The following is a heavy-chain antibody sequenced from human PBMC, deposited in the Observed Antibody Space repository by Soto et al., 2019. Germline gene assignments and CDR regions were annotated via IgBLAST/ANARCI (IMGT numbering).Heavy chain of an antibody. J-gene: IGHJ4*02. Sequence: EVQLVESGGGLVQPGRSLRLSCAASGFTFDDYAMHWVRQAPGKGLEWVPGISWNSGSIGYADSVKGRFTISRDNAKNTLYLQMNRLSSEDTALYYCATDRLIGIAARPLDCWGQGSLVTFSS. CDR2: ISWNSGSI. CDR3: ATDRLIGIAARPLDC. CDR1: GFTFDDYA. V-gene: IGHV3-9*01. D-gene: IGHD6-6*01.